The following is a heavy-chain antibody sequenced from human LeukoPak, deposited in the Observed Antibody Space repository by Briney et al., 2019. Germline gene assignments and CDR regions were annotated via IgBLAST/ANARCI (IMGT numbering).Heavy chain of an antibody. CDR1: GSSISNFY. V-gene: IGHV4-59*08. J-gene: IGHJ5*02. CDR2: IDSSGST. Sequence: SETLSLTCSVSGSSISNFYWSWVRQPPGKGLEWIGYIDSSGSTSYNPSLKSRVTISVDTSKNQFSLKLTSVTAADTAVYYCARVDGSCSGGSCPSGNWFDPWGQGTLVAVSS. CDR3: ARVDGSCSGGSCPSGNWFDP. D-gene: IGHD2-15*01.